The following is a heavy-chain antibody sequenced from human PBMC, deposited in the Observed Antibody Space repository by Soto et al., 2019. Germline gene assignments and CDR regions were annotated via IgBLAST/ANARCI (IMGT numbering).Heavy chain of an antibody. J-gene: IGHJ3*02. CDR2: IYPGDSDT. Sequence: PGESLKISCKASGYNFTPFWIGWVRQMPGKGLEWMGFIYPGDSDTRYNPSFQDQVTISADKSTSTAYLQWSSLKASDTAMYYCASRKKTTDAFDIWGQGTMVTVSS. CDR1: GYNFTPFW. V-gene: IGHV5-51*01. D-gene: IGHD1-1*01. CDR3: ASRKKTTDAFDI.